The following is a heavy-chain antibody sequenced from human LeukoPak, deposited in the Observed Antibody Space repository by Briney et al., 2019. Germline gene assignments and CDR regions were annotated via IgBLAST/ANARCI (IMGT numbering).Heavy chain of an antibody. D-gene: IGHD3-3*01. J-gene: IGHJ3*02. CDR2: ISSSSSYI. CDR3: ARGGSRFDAFDI. Sequence: PGGSLRLSCAASGFTFSSYSMNWVRQAPGKGLEWVSSISSSSSYIYYADSVKGRFTISRDNAKNSLYLQMNSLRAEDTAVYYCARGGSRFDAFDIWGQGTMVTVSS. V-gene: IGHV3-21*01. CDR1: GFTFSSYS.